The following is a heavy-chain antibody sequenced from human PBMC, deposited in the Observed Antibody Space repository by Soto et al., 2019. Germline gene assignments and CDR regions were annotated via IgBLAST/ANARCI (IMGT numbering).Heavy chain of an antibody. Sequence: GGSLRLSCAASGFTFSSYSMNWVRQAPGKGLEWVSYISSSSSTIYYADSVKGRFTISRDNAKNSLYLQMNSLRAEDTAVYYCAREYCSSTSCLNWFDPSGQGTLLTVFS. J-gene: IGHJ5*02. CDR2: ISSSSSTI. CDR3: AREYCSSTSCLNWFDP. D-gene: IGHD2-2*01. V-gene: IGHV3-48*01. CDR1: GFTFSSYS.